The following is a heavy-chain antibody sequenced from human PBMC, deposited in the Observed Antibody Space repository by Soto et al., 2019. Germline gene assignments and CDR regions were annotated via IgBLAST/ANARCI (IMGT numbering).Heavy chain of an antibody. V-gene: IGHV1-18*01. D-gene: IGHD3-22*01. CDR2: ISAYNGKT. CDR3: ARVRKGTMIVVVIPTNYGMDV. Sequence: ASVKVSCKASGYTFTSYGISWGRQAPGQGLEWMGWISAYNGKTNYAQKLQGRVTMTTDTSTSTAYMELRSLRSDDTAVYYCARVRKGTMIVVVIPTNYGMDVGGQGTTVTVSS. J-gene: IGHJ6*02. CDR1: GYTFTSYG.